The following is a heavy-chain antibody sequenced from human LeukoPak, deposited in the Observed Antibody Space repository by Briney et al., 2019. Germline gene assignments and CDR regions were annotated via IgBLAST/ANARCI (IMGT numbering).Heavy chain of an antibody. V-gene: IGHV4-4*08. CDR2: IYTSGST. J-gene: IGHJ3*02. CDR1: GGSISSYY. CDR3: ARAVYSNYEGEAFDI. D-gene: IGHD4-11*01. Sequence: SETLSLTCTVSGGSISSYYWSWIRQPPGKGLEWIGYIYTSGSTNYNPSLKSRVTMSVDTSKNQFSLKLSSVTAADTAVYYCARAVYSNYEGEAFDIWGQGTMVTVSS.